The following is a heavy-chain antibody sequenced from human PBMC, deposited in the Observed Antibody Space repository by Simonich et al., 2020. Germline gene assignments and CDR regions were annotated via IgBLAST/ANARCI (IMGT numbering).Heavy chain of an antibody. J-gene: IGHJ3*02. V-gene: IGHV3-30*07. Sequence: QVQLVESGGGVVQPGRSLRLSCAASGFTFSSYAMHWVRQAPGKGRGGVAVISYDGSNKYYADSVKCRFTISRDNSKNTLYLQMNSLRAEDTAVYYCAREGAGNDAFDIWGQGTMVTVSS. D-gene: IGHD1-26*01. CDR1: GFTFSSYA. CDR2: ISYDGSNK. CDR3: AREGAGNDAFDI.